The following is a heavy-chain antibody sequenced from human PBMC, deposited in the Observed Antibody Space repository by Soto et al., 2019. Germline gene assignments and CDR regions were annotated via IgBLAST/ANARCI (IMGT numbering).Heavy chain of an antibody. V-gene: IGHV3-30*18. CDR1: GFTFSSYG. D-gene: IGHD5-18*01. CDR3: AKDRAGIQLWLRYSDAFDI. J-gene: IGHJ3*02. Sequence: QVQLVESGGGVVQPGRSLRLSCAASGFTFSSYGMHWVRQAPGKGLEWVAVISYDGSNKYYADSVKGRFTISRDNSXNXLXXQMNSLRAEDTAVYYCAKDRAGIQLWLRYSDAFDIWGQGTMVTVSS. CDR2: ISYDGSNK.